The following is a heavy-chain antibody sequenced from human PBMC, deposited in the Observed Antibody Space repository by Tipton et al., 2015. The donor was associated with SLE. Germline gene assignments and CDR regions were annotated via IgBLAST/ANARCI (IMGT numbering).Heavy chain of an antibody. J-gene: IGHJ4*02. CDR1: GGSISSYY. CDR2: SYYSGST. CDR3: ARDYSSSWYYFDY. D-gene: IGHD6-13*01. Sequence: TLSLTCTVSGGSISSYYWSWLRQPPGKGLEWIGYSYYSGSTNYNPSLKSRVTISVDTSKNQFSLKLSSVTAADTAVYYCARDYSSSWYYFDYWGQGTLVTVSS. V-gene: IGHV4-59*01.